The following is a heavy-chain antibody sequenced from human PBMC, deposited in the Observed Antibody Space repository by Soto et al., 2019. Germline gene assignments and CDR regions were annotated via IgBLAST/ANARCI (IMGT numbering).Heavy chain of an antibody. CDR1: GYTFTNYG. CDR3: ARDSYQWIRYPYFDS. J-gene: IGHJ4*02. Sequence: QIQLVQSGAEVRKPGASVKVSCKASGYTFTNYGFTWVRQAPGQGLEWMGWVSAYNGTTKYAKNFQGRLTMTTDTATSTAYMELRSLRSDDTAVYYGARDSYQWIRYPYFDSWGQGTLVTVSS. D-gene: IGHD5-12*01. CDR2: VSAYNGTT. V-gene: IGHV1-18*01.